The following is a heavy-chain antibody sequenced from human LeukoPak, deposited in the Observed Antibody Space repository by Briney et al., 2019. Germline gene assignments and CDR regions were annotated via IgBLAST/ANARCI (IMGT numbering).Heavy chain of an antibody. CDR2: ISGSGDAT. CDR3: AKLRGLSSSSENNWFDP. V-gene: IGHV3-23*01. Sequence: GGSLRLSCVASGFTFTSYGMSWVRQAPGKRLEWVSGISGSGDATYYADSVKGRFTISRDNSKNTLYLQMNSLRAEETAVYYCAKLRGLSSSSENNWFDPWGQGTLVTASS. D-gene: IGHD6-6*01. CDR1: GFTFTSYG. J-gene: IGHJ5*02.